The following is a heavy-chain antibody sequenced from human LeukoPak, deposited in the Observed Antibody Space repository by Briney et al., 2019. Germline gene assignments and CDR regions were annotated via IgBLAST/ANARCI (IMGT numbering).Heavy chain of an antibody. CDR2: IYYSGST. D-gene: IGHD3-10*01. V-gene: IGHV4-59*01. CDR3: ARTTTMVRGVIIDFDY. J-gene: IGHJ4*02. CDR1: GGSISSYY. Sequence: SETLSLTCTVSGGSISSYYWSWIRQPPGKGLEWIGYIYYSGSTNYNPSLKSRVTISVDTSKNQFSLKLSSVTAADTAMYYCARTTTMVRGVIIDFDYWGQGTLVTVSS.